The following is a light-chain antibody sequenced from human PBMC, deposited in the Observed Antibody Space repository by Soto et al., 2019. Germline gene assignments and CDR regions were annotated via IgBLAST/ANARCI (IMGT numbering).Light chain of an antibody. J-gene: IGKJ1*01. CDR2: DAS. V-gene: IGKV1-5*01. Sequence: DIQMTQSPSTLSASVGDRVTITCRASQSISSWLAWYQQKPGKAPKLLIYDASSLESGVPSRFSGSGSGTEVTLTISSLQPDDFAEYYCLQYNSYPWTFGQGTKVEIK. CDR3: LQYNSYPWT. CDR1: QSISSW.